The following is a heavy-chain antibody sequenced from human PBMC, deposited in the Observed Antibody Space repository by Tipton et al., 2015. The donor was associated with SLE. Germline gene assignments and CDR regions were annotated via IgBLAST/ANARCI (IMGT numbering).Heavy chain of an antibody. V-gene: IGHV4-31*03. D-gene: IGHD5/OR15-5a*01. CDR2: IHYSGST. CDR3: ARDLSTSTAPRGYSDL. J-gene: IGHJ2*01. Sequence: TLSLTCTVSGGSISSGGYYWSWIRQHPGKGLEWIGYIHYSGSTYYNPSLKSRVTISVDTSKNQFSLKLSSVTAADTAVYYCARDLSTSTAPRGYSDLWGRGTLVTVSS. CDR1: GGSISSGGYY.